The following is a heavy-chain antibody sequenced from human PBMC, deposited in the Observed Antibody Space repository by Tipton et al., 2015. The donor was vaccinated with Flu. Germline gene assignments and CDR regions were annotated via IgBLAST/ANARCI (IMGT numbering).Heavy chain of an antibody. J-gene: IGHJ4*02. D-gene: IGHD6-6*01. CDR2: IKQDGSEK. Sequence: SLRLSCAASGFTFSSYWMSWVRQAPGKGLEWVANIKQDGSEKYYVDPVKGRFTISRDNSKNTLYLQMNSLRAEDTAVYYCAKGGSSTNVDYWGQGTLVTVSS. V-gene: IGHV3-7*03. CDR1: GFTFSSYW. CDR3: AKGGSSTNVDY.